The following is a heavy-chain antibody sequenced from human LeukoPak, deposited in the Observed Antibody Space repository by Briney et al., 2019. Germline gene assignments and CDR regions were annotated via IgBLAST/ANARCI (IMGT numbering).Heavy chain of an antibody. J-gene: IGHJ5*02. CDR1: GGSFSGYY. CDR2: INHSGST. V-gene: IGHV4-34*01. Sequence: SETLSLTCAVYGGSFSGYYWSWIRQPPGKGLEWIGEINHSGSTNYNPSLKSRVTISVYTSKNQFSLKLSTVTAADTAVYSCARGSYSSRGFDPWGQGTLVTVSS. D-gene: IGHD6-13*01. CDR3: ARGSYSSRGFDP.